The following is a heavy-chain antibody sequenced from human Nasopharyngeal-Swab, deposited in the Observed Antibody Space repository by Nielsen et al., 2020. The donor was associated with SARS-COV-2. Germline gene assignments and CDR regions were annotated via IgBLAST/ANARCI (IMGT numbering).Heavy chain of an antibody. Sequence: SETLSLTCAVYGGSFSGYYWSWIRQPPGKGLEWIGEINHSGSTNYNPSLKSRVTISVDTSKNQFSLKLGSVTAADTAVYYCASSQMTTVTTRTRAWGYWGQGTLVTVSS. J-gene: IGHJ4*02. CDR1: GGSFSGYY. D-gene: IGHD4-17*01. V-gene: IGHV4-34*01. CDR2: INHSGST. CDR3: ASSQMTTVTTRTRAWGY.